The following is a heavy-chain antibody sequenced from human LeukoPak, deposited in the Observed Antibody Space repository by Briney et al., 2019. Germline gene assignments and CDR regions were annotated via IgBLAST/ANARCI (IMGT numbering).Heavy chain of an antibody. CDR2: IYYSGST. J-gene: IGHJ6*02. D-gene: IGHD3-22*01. V-gene: IGHV4-59*01. CDR3: ARGRVRYYYDSSGYYYPDYYYYGMHV. CDR1: GGSISSYY. Sequence: SETLSLTCTVSGGSISSYYWSWIRQPPGKGLEWIGYIYYSGSTNYNPSLKSRVTISVDTSKNQFSLKLSSVTAADTAVYYCARGRVRYYYDSSGYYYPDYYYYGMHVWGQGTTVTVSS.